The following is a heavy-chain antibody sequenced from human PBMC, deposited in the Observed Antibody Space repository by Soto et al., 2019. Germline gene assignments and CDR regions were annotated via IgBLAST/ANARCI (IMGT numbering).Heavy chain of an antibody. CDR1: GFTVSSNY. J-gene: IGHJ4*02. CDR2: LYSGGST. D-gene: IGHD1-7*01. CDR3: AREPRNRIAGSTTSEDY. V-gene: IGHV3-66*01. Sequence: EVQLVESGGGLVQPGGSPRLSCAASGFTVSSNYMSWVRQAPGKGLECVSVLYSGGSTYYADSVKGRFTISRDSSKNTLYLHMNSLRAEDTAVYYCAREPRNRIAGSTTSEDYWGQGTLVTVSS.